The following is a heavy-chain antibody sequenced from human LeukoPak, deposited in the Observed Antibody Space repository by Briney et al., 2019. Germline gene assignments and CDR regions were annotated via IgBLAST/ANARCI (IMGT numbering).Heavy chain of an antibody. J-gene: IGHJ4*02. V-gene: IGHV3-9*01. CDR2: ISWNSGSI. D-gene: IGHD5-18*01. Sequence: PGGSLRLSCAASGFTFDDYAMHWVRHAPGKGLEWVLGISWNSGSIGYADSVKGRFTISRDNAKNSLYLQMNSLRAEDTALYYCAKGPVDTAMVTRFDYWGQGTLVTVSS. CDR1: GFTFDDYA. CDR3: AKGPVDTAMVTRFDY.